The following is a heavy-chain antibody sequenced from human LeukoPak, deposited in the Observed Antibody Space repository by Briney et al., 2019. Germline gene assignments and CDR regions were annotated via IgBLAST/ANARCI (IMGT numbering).Heavy chain of an antibody. CDR2: MNPNSGNT. D-gene: IGHD3-3*01. Sequence: GASVKVSCKASGYTFTSYDINWVRQATGQGLEWMGWMNPNSGNTGYAQKFQGRVTMTRNTSISTAYMELSSLGSEDTAVYYCARTPEGDFWSGFDYYYYGMDVWGQGTTVTVSS. CDR3: ARTPEGDFWSGFDYYYYGMDV. CDR1: GYTFTSYD. J-gene: IGHJ6*02. V-gene: IGHV1-8*01.